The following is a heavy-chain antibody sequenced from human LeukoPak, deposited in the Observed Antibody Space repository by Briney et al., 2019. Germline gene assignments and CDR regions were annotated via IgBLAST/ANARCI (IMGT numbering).Heavy chain of an antibody. CDR1: GFTFSNAW. Sequence: PGGSLRLSCAASGFTFSNAWISWVRQAPGKGLEWVGRIKSKTDGGTTDYAAPVKGRFTISRDDSKNTLYLQMNSLKTEDTAVYYCTTQAVTQYYFDYWGQGTLVTVSS. V-gene: IGHV3-15*01. CDR2: IKSKTDGGTT. D-gene: IGHD4-11*01. CDR3: TTQAVTQYYFDY. J-gene: IGHJ4*02.